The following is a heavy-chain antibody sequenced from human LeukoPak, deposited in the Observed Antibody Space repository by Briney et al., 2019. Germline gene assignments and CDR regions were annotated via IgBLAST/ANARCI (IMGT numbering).Heavy chain of an antibody. CDR2: IYYSGST. CDR3: ARREDSWFDP. V-gene: IGHV4-39*07. CDR1: GGSISSSSYY. D-gene: IGHD2-15*01. J-gene: IGHJ5*02. Sequence: SETLSLTCTVSGGSISSSSYYWGWIRQPPGKGLEWIGSIYYSGSTYYNPSLKSRVTISVDTSKNQFSLKLSSVTAADTAVYYCARREDSWFDPWGXXXLVTVSS.